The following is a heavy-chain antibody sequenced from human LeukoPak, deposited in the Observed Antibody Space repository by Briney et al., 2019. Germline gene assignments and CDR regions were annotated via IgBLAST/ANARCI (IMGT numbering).Heavy chain of an antibody. Sequence: GGSLRLSCAASGFTFSSYAMSWVRQAPGKGLEWVSAISGSGGSTYYADSVKGRFTISRDNSKNTLYLQMNSLRAEDTAVYHCARLDTAMVMYYFDYWGQGTLVTVSS. J-gene: IGHJ4*02. CDR1: GFTFSSYA. CDR3: ARLDTAMVMYYFDY. CDR2: ISGSGGST. D-gene: IGHD5-18*01. V-gene: IGHV3-23*01.